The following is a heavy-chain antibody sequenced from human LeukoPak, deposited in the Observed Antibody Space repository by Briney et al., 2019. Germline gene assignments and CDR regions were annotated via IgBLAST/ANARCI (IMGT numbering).Heavy chain of an antibody. J-gene: IGHJ4*02. V-gene: IGHV4-39*01. Sequence: PSETLSLTCTVSGGSISSSSYYWGWIRQPPGKGLEWIGSIYYSGSTYYNPSLKSRVTISVDTSKNQFSLKLSSVTAADTAVYYCARLSHLTDYDNSGYRTYYFDYWGQGVLVSVSS. CDR1: GGSISSSSYY. CDR2: IYYSGST. D-gene: IGHD3-22*01. CDR3: ARLSHLTDYDNSGYRTYYFDY.